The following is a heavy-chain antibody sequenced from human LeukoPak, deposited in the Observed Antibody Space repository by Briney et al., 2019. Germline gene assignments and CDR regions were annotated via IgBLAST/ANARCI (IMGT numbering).Heavy chain of an antibody. CDR3: ARLSVG. CDR1: GFTFTSYS. Sequence: GALRLSCAASGFTFTSYSMNWGRQAPGEGRGWGSYISISSGIIYYADSVKGRFTISSDNDKNSLYLQMNSLRAEDTAVYYCARLSVGWGQGTLVTVSS. D-gene: IGHD3-16*02. V-gene: IGHV3-48*01. J-gene: IGHJ4*02. CDR2: ISISSGII.